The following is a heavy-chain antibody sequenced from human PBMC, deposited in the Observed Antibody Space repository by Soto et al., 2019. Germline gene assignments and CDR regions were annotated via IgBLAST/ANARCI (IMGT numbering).Heavy chain of an antibody. V-gene: IGHV3-30-3*01. Sequence: QVQLVESGGGVVQPGRSLRLSCAASGFTFSSYAMHWVRQAPGKGLEWVAVISYDGSNKYYADSVKGRFTISRDNSKNTLYLQLNSLRAEDTAVYYWAREPPIVVVVAATPYFDYWGQGTLVTVSS. D-gene: IGHD2-15*01. J-gene: IGHJ4*02. CDR1: GFTFSSYA. CDR3: AREPPIVVVVAATPYFDY. CDR2: ISYDGSNK.